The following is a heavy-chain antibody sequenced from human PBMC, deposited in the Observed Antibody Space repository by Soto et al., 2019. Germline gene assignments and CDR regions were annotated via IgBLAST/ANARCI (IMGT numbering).Heavy chain of an antibody. CDR3: ARGRKRYGDYGRFWYFDL. D-gene: IGHD4-17*01. J-gene: IGHJ2*01. V-gene: IGHV4-34*01. Sequence: QVQLQQWGAGLLKPSETLSLTCAVYGGSFSGYYWSWIRQPPGKGLEWIGEINHSGSPNYNPSLKSRVTISVDTSKNQFSLKLSSVTAADTAVYYCARGRKRYGDYGRFWYFDLWGRGTLVTVSS. CDR1: GGSFSGYY. CDR2: INHSGSP.